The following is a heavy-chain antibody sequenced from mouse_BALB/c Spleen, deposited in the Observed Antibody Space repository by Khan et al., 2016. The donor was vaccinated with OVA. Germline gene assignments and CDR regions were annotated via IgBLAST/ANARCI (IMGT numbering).Heavy chain of an antibody. V-gene: IGHV3-2*02. J-gene: IGHJ2*01. CDR1: GYSITTDYA. CDR3: ARVYGGDFDY. Sequence: VQLQQSGPGLVKPSQSLSLTCTVTGYSITTDYAWNWIRQFPGNKLEWMGFISYSGNTKYNPSLKSRIPITRDTSKNQFFLQLTSVTTEDTARDYCARVYGGDFDYWGQGTTLTVSS. D-gene: IGHD1-1*01. CDR2: ISYSGNT.